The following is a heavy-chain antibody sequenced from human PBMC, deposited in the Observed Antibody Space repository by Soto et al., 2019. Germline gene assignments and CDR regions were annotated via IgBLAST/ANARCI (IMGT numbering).Heavy chain of an antibody. CDR1: GGSISSYY. Sequence: SETLSLTCTVSGGSISSYYWSWIRQPPGKGLEWIGYIYYSGSTNYNPSLKSRVTISVDTSKNQFSLKLSSVTAADTAMYYCARDRYDFWSGTCYYMDVWGKGTTVTVSS. CDR2: IYYSGST. J-gene: IGHJ6*03. CDR3: ARDRYDFWSGTCYYMDV. V-gene: IGHV4-59*01. D-gene: IGHD3-3*01.